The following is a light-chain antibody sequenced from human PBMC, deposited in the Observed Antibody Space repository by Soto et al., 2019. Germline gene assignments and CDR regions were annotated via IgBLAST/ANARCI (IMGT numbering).Light chain of an antibody. CDR3: QSFDRTLTAWV. V-gene: IGLV2-8*01. Sequence: QSALTQPPSASGSPGQSVTISCTGTSSDVGGYNYVSWYQQHPGKAPKLMIYEVSKRPSGVPDRFSGSKSGNTASLTVSGLQVEDEAYYYCQSFDRTLTAWVFGGGTKVTVL. J-gene: IGLJ3*02. CDR1: SSDVGGYNY. CDR2: EVS.